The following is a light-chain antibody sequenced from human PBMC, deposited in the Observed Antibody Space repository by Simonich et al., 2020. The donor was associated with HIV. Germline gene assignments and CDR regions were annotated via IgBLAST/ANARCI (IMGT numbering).Light chain of an antibody. J-gene: IGKJ2*01. CDR2: GAS. Sequence: EIVMPQSPATLSVSPGERATLSCRASQIVSSNLAWYQQKPVQAPRLLIYGASTRATGIPARFSGSGSGTEFTLTISSMQSEDFAVYYCQQYNNWPYTFGQGTKLEIK. CDR3: QQYNNWPYT. V-gene: IGKV3-15*01. CDR1: QIVSSN.